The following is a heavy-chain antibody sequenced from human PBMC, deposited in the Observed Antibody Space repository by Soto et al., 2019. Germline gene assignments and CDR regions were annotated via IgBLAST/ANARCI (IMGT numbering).Heavy chain of an antibody. Sequence: SGTLSLTCTVSGDSITSRSYYWGWIRQPPGRGLEWIGSINYSGTTYYNPSLKSRVTISADTSKNQFSLRSTSVTAADTAVYYCVRHADRGDFSRAFDVWGQGTMVT. CDR2: INYSGTT. D-gene: IGHD3-16*02. CDR3: VRHADRGDFSRAFDV. CDR1: GDSITSRSYY. V-gene: IGHV4-39*01. J-gene: IGHJ3*01.